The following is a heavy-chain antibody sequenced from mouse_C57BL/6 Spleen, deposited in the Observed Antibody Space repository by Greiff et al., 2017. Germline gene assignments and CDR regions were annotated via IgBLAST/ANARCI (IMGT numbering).Heavy chain of an antibody. D-gene: IGHD2-3*01. V-gene: IGHV1-50*01. CDR1: GYTFTSYW. CDR2: IDPSDSYT. J-gene: IGHJ3*01. CDR3: ARRDDGYSAY. Sequence: QVQLQQPGAELVKPGASVKLSCKASGYTFTSYWMQWVKQRPGQGLEWIGEIDPSDSYTNYNQKFKGKATLTVDTSSSTAYMQLSSLTSEDSAVYYCARRDDGYSAYWGQGTLVTVSA.